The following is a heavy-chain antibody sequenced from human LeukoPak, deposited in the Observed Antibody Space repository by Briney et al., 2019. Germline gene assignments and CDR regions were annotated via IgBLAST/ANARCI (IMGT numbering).Heavy chain of an antibody. D-gene: IGHD3-10*01. J-gene: IGHJ4*02. V-gene: IGHV1-69*13. CDR2: IIPIFGTA. Sequence: ASVTVSCKASGGTFSSYAISWVRQAPGQGLEWMGGIIPIFGTANYAQKFQGRVTITADESTSTAYMELSSLRSEDTAVYYCARDGAHYGSGSYLDYWGQGTLVTVSS. CDR1: GGTFSSYA. CDR3: ARDGAHYGSGSYLDY.